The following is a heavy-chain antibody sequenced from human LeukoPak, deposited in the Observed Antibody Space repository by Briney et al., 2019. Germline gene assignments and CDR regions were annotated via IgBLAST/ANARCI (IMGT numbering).Heavy chain of an antibody. Sequence: GASVKVSCKASGGTFSSYAISWVRQAPGQGLEWMGGIIPIFGTANYAQKFQGRVTITADESTSTAYVELSSLRSEDTAVYYCARDVAYDSSGYYLYYYYYGMDVWGQGTTVTVSS. J-gene: IGHJ6*02. D-gene: IGHD3-22*01. CDR1: GGTFSSYA. CDR2: IIPIFGTA. CDR3: ARDVAYDSSGYYLYYYYYGMDV. V-gene: IGHV1-69*13.